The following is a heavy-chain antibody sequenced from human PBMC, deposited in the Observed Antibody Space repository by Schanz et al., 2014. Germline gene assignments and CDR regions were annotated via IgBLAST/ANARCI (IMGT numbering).Heavy chain of an antibody. D-gene: IGHD2-2*01. CDR1: GYTFTTYY. J-gene: IGHJ6*02. Sequence: QVQLVQSAPEVKKPGVSVKVSCKASGYTFTTYYIHWVRQAPGRGLEWMGGFHHEDGDTVYAQKFQGRVIMTEDTSTDTAYVELSRLTSEDTGVYYCATETSRTWFYNGVDVWGQGTTVTVSS. V-gene: IGHV1-24*01. CDR3: ATETSRTWFYNGVDV. CDR2: FHHEDGDT.